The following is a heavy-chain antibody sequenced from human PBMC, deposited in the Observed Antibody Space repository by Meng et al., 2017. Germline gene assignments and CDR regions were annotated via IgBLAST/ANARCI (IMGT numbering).Heavy chain of an antibody. CDR1: GGTFSSYA. J-gene: IGHJ3*02. CDR2: IIPIFGTA. D-gene: IGHD6-13*01. V-gene: IGHV1-69*05. CDR3: ARDTILMGYSSSGGAAFDI. Sequence: SVKVSCKASGGTFSSYAISWVRQAPGQGLEWMGGIIPIFGTANYAQKSQGRVTITTDEYTSTTYMELSSLESEDTAVYYCARDTILMGYSSSGGAAFDIWGQGTKVT.